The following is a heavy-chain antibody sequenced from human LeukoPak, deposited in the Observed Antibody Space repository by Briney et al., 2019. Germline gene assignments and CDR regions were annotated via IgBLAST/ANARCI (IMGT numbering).Heavy chain of an antibody. CDR1: GFTFSGYW. CDR2: IKQDGSEK. J-gene: IGHJ5*02. V-gene: IGHV3-7*01. Sequence: GGSLRLSCAASGFTFSGYWMSWVRQAPGKGLEWVANIKQDGSEKYYVDSVKGRFTISRDNAKNSLYLQMNSLRAEDTAVYYCARGGRGYNWFDPWGQGTLVTVSS. D-gene: IGHD1-26*01. CDR3: ARGGRGYNWFDP.